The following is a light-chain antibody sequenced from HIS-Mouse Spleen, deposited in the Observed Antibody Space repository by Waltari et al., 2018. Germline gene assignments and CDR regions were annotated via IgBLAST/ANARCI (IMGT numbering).Light chain of an antibody. J-gene: IGKJ4*01. CDR1: QRVSSSY. CDR2: GAS. V-gene: IGKV3-20*01. Sequence: IALTQSPGTLSLSQGERATVSCRASQRVSSSYLAWYQQKPGQAPRLLIYGASSRATGIPDRFSGSGSGTDFTLTISRLEPEDFAVYYCQQYGSSPLTFGGGTKVEIK. CDR3: QQYGSSPLT.